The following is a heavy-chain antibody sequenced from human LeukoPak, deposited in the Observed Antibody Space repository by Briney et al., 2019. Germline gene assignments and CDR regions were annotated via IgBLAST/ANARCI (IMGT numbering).Heavy chain of an antibody. D-gene: IGHD3-22*01. CDR2: INWNGGST. CDR1: GFTFDDYG. CDR3: ARGRRYDSSGPFDY. V-gene: IGHV3-20*04. J-gene: IGHJ4*02. Sequence: PGGCLRLSCAASGFTFDDYGMSWVRQAPGRGLEWVSGINWNGGSTGYADSVKGRFTISRDNAKNSLYLQMNSLRAEDTALYYCARGRRYDSSGPFDYWGQGTLVTVSS.